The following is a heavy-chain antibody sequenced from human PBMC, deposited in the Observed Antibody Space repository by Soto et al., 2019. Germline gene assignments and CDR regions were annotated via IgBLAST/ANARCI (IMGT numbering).Heavy chain of an antibody. J-gene: IGHJ1*01. CDR3: ARCSSDYSDDGFSLKY. D-gene: IGHD4-17*01. V-gene: IGHV1-18*01. Sequence: QVQLVQSGAEVKRPGASVKVSCKASGYTFTGYAFSWVRQAPGQGLEWMGWISAYSGHTVYSQKFQDRVTMTTTPPTTTTYVEVRSLGSDDTAVYYCARCSSDYSDDGFSLKYWGQGTLVSVS. CDR1: GYTFTGYA. CDR2: ISAYSGHT.